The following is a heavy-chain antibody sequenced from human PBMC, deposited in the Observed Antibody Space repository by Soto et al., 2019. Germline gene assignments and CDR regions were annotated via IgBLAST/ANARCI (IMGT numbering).Heavy chain of an antibody. V-gene: IGHV1-69*01. CDR2: IIPVFGTA. D-gene: IGHD5-18*01. CDR1: RGRKGSCA. Sequence: WEECRGRKGSCASWWVQQANGQGLECMGGIIPVFGTANYAQKFQGRVTITADESTSTAYMELSSLRSEDTAVYYCARDRLLRGYSYGPKMHYFDIWGQAPLV. J-gene: IGHJ4*02. CDR3: ARDRLLRGYSYGPKMHYFDI.